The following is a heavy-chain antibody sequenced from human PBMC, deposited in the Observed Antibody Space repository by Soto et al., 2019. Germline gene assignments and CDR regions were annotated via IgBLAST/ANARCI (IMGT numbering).Heavy chain of an antibody. D-gene: IGHD4-17*01. CDR1: GGSVNSHA. CDR3: ARSRNVAEFNDYGGNYHGFDI. Sequence: QVQLEQSGAEVKKAGSSVKVSCKAFGGSVNSHAISWVRQAPGQGLEWMGGIIPMFGTPTYAQRFQAGVTISADESTSIVYLDLSSLRSEDTAMYYCARSRNVAEFNDYGGNYHGFDIWGQGTMVTVSS. CDR2: IIPMFGTP. J-gene: IGHJ3*02. V-gene: IGHV1-69*01.